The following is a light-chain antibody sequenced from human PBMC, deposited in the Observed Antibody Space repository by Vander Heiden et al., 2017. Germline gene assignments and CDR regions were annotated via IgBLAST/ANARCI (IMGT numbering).Light chain of an antibody. J-gene: IGLJ3*02. CDR1: SPNIGAGYD. CDR2: GNS. Sequence: QSVLTQPPSVSGAPGQRVTISCTGSSPNIGAGYDVHWYQQLPGTAPKLLIYGNSNRPSGVPDRFSCSKSGTSASLAITGLQAEDEADYYCQSYDSSLSGSWVFGGGTKLTVL. CDR3: QSYDSSLSGSWV. V-gene: IGLV1-40*01.